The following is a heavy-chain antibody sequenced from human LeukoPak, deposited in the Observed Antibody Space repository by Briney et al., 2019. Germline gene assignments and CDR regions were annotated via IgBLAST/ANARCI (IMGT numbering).Heavy chain of an antibody. CDR1: GFTVSSTY. CDR3: ARGGNTYGTPFDY. V-gene: IGHV3-53*01. D-gene: IGHD5-18*01. J-gene: IGHJ4*02. CDR2: IYSGGST. Sequence: PGGSLRLSSAVSGFTVSSTYMSWVRQARGKGLEWVSVIYSGGSTYYAGSVKGRFTISRDNSKNTVYLQMNSLRAEDTAVYYCARGGNTYGTPFDYWGQGTLVTVSS.